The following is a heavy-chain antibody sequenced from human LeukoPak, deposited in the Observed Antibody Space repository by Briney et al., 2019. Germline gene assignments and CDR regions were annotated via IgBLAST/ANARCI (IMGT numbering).Heavy chain of an antibody. J-gene: IGHJ4*02. Sequence: PGGSLRLSCAASGFTFSSHAMSWVRQAPGKGLEWVSAISGSGGSTYYADSVKGRFTISRDNYKNTLYLQMNSLRAEDTAVYYCAKVFYGTILPVFDYWGQGTLVTVSS. V-gene: IGHV3-23*01. D-gene: IGHD2/OR15-2a*01. CDR3: AKVFYGTILPVFDY. CDR2: ISGSGGST. CDR1: GFTFSSHA.